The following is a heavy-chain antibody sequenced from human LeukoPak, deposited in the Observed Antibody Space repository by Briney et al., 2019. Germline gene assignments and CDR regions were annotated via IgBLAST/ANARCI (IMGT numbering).Heavy chain of an antibody. Sequence: SETLSLTCTVSGGSISSYYWSWIRQPPGKGLEWIGYIYTSGSTNYNPSLKSRVTISVDMSKNQFSLKLSSVTAADTAVYYCARRLGDSSGYYAFDIWGQGTMVTVSS. CDR3: ARRLGDSSGYYAFDI. J-gene: IGHJ3*02. V-gene: IGHV4-4*09. D-gene: IGHD3-22*01. CDR2: IYTSGST. CDR1: GGSISSYY.